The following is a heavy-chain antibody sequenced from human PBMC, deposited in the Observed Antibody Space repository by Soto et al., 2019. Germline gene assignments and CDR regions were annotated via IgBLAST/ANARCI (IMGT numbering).Heavy chain of an antibody. CDR2: VYFSGST. D-gene: IGHD5-18*01. V-gene: IGHV4-59*08. CDR3: ARIYGYNYGNFDY. J-gene: IGHJ4*02. CDR1: GSSISSYY. Sequence: PSETLSLTCTVSGSSISSYYWSWIRQPPGKGLEWIGYVYFSGSTNYNPSLKSRVTISVDTSKNQFSLKLNSVSAADTAVYYCARIYGYNYGNFDYWGQGTLVTVSS.